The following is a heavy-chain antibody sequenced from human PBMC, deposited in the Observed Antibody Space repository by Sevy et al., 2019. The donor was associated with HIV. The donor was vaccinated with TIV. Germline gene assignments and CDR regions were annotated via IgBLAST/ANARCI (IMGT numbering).Heavy chain of an antibody. CDR3: ARDGSSSWYITYCFDP. D-gene: IGHD6-13*01. CDR1: GFTFSDFY. J-gene: IGHJ5*02. Sequence: GGSLRLSCAASGFTFSDFYMSWIRQAPGKGLEWVAVISYDGSNKYYADSVKGRFTISRDNSKNTLYLQMNSLRAEDTAVYYCARDGSSSWYITYCFDPWGQGTLVTVSS. V-gene: IGHV3-30-3*01. CDR2: ISYDGSNK.